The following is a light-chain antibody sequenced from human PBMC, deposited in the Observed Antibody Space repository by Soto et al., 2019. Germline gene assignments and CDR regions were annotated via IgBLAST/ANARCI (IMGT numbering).Light chain of an antibody. Sequence: ALTQPASMSGSPGQSITISCTGTSGDVGFYDFVSWYQQHPGKVPRLIIYGVTKRPSGVSHRFSGSKSGNTASLTISGLQVEDEADYSCASYTGSSTYVFGGGTKVTVL. J-gene: IGLJ3*02. CDR3: ASYTGSSTYV. V-gene: IGLV2-14*03. CDR1: SGDVGFYDF. CDR2: GVT.